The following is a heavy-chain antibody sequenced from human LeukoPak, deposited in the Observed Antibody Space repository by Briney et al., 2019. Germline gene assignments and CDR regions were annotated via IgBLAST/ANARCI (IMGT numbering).Heavy chain of an antibody. CDR2: ISYDGSNK. J-gene: IGHJ6*03. CDR3: AKAGTGSYYYYYYMDV. CDR1: GFTFSSYG. D-gene: IGHD6-19*01. Sequence: GGSLRLSCAASGFTFSSYGMHWVRQAPGKGLEWVAVISYDGSNKYYADSVKGRFTISRDNSKNTLYLQMNSLRAEDTAVYYCAKAGTGSYYYYYYMDVWGKGTTVTVSS. V-gene: IGHV3-30*18.